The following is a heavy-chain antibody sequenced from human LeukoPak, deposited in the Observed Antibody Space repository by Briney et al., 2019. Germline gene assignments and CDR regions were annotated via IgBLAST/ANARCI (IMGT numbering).Heavy chain of an antibody. CDR3: ARGPPAEGPGTTSPLDN. Sequence: ASVKVSCKASGYTFTGYYMHWVRQAPGQGLEWMGWINPNSGGTNYAQKFQGRVTMTRDTSISTAYMELSRLRSDDTAVYYCARGPPAEGPGTTSPLDNRAQEPLVTVSS. V-gene: IGHV1-2*02. D-gene: IGHD1-14*01. CDR2: INPNSGGT. J-gene: IGHJ4*02. CDR1: GYTFTGYY.